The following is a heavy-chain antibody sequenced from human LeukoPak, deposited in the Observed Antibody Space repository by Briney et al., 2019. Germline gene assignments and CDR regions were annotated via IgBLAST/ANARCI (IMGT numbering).Heavy chain of an antibody. V-gene: IGHV3-30-3*01. J-gene: IGHJ4*02. CDR2: ISYDGSNK. CDR1: GFTFSSYA. D-gene: IGHD1-26*01. CDR3: ARDGEATRGEANLLFDY. Sequence: GRSLRLSCAASGFTFSSYAMHWVRQAPGKGLEWVAVISYDGSNKYYADSVKGRFTISRDNSKNTLYLQMNSLRAEDTAVYYCARDGEATRGEANLLFDYWGQGTLVTVSS.